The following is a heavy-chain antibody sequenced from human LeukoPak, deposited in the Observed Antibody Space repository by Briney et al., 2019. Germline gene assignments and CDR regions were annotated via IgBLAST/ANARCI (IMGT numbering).Heavy chain of an antibody. J-gene: IGHJ4*02. Sequence: PSETLSLTCAVSGGSISSSNWWSWVRQPPGKGLEWIGEIYHSGSTNYNPSLKSRVTISVDKSKNQFSLKLSSVTAADTAVYYCARDTHLGGPARAFDYWGQGTLVTVSS. V-gene: IGHV4-4*02. CDR2: IYHSGST. CDR3: ARDTHLGGPARAFDY. D-gene: IGHD3-16*01. CDR1: GGSISSSNW.